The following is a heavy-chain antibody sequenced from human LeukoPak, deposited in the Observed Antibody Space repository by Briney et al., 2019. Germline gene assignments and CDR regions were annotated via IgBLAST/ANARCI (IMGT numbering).Heavy chain of an antibody. Sequence: SETLSLTCAVYGGSFSGYYWSWIRQPPGKGLEWIGEFNHSGSTNYNPSLKSRVTISVDTSKNQFSLKLSSVTAADTAVYYCANTPKHYYGSGSYNYYYGMDVWGQGTTVTVSS. D-gene: IGHD3-10*01. CDR3: ANTPKHYYGSGSYNYYYGMDV. CDR2: FNHSGST. J-gene: IGHJ6*02. V-gene: IGHV4-34*01. CDR1: GGSFSGYY.